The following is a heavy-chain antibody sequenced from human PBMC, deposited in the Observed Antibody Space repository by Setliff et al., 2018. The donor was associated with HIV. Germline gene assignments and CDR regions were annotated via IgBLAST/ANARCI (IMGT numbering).Heavy chain of an antibody. D-gene: IGHD1-26*01. J-gene: IGHJ5*02. Sequence: SETLSLTCAVSGGSISSDNWWTLVRQPPGKGLEWFGEIYNREYTNYNQSLKSRVSMSLDTSKNQFSLQLTSVTAADTAVYYCARGGTSSNWFDPWGQGTLVTVSS. CDR3: ARGGTSSNWFDP. CDR1: GGSISSDNW. V-gene: IGHV4-4*02. CDR2: IYNREYT.